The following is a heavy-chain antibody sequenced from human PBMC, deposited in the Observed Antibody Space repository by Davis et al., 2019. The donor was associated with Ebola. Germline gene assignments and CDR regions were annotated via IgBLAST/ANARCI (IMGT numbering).Heavy chain of an antibody. J-gene: IGHJ5*02. V-gene: IGHV3-33*04. Sequence: GESLKISCTASGFTFSNYGIHCVRQAPGKGIEWVAVIWYDGSNKYYADSVKGRFTISRDNSKNMVDLQMNSLRVEDTAVYYCARERGFGAFSDRSFGPWGQGTLVTVSS. D-gene: IGHD3-10*01. CDR3: ARERGFGAFSDRSFGP. CDR1: GFTFSNYG. CDR2: IWYDGSNK.